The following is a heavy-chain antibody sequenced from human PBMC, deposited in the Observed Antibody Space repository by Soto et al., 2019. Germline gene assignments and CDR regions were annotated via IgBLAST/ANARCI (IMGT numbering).Heavy chain of an antibody. V-gene: IGHV3-48*03. D-gene: IGHD6-19*01. CDR1: GFTFTSNE. CDR3: ARGYTGGWSRGGYFDY. CDR2: ISSSGSTK. Sequence: GSLRLSCAASGFTFTSNEMNWGRQAPWKGLEWISYISSSGSTKYYADSVKGRFTISRDNAKNSLFLQMNSLTAEDRAVYYCARGYTGGWSRGGYFDYWGQGALVTVSS. J-gene: IGHJ4*02.